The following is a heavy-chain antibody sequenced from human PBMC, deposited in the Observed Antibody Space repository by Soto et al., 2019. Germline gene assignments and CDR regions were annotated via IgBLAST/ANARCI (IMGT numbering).Heavy chain of an antibody. CDR2: IYYSGST. V-gene: IGHV4-30-4*01. CDR1: GGSISSGDYY. Sequence: SETLSLTCTVSGGSISSGDYYWSWIRQPPGKGLEWIGYIYYSGSTYYNPSLKSRVTISVDTSKNQFSLKLSSVTAADTAVYYCARISTLYCSSTSCYAGGDYYYYGMDVWGQGTTVTVSS. CDR3: ARISTLYCSSTSCYAGGDYYYYGMDV. D-gene: IGHD2-2*01. J-gene: IGHJ6*02.